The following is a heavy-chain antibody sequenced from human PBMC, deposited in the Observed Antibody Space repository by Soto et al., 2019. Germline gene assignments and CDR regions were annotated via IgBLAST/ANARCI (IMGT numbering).Heavy chain of an antibody. CDR2: INPSGGST. J-gene: IGHJ6*02. CDR3: ARAMVRGRGSYYYYGMDV. CDR1: GYTFTSDY. Sequence: ASVKVSCKASGYTFTSDYMHWVRQAHGQGLEWMGIINPSGGSTSYAQKFQGRVTMTRDTSTSTVHMGLSSLRSEDTAVYSCARAMVRGRGSYYYYGMDVWGQGSTVTVSS. V-gene: IGHV1-46*01. D-gene: IGHD3-10*01.